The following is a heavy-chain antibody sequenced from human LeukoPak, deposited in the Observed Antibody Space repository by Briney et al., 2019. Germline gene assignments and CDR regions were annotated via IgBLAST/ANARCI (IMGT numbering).Heavy chain of an antibody. D-gene: IGHD1-26*01. J-gene: IGHJ4*02. V-gene: IGHV3-74*01. Sequence: GGSLRLSCAASGFSFSSSWMHWVRQVPGKGLEWVSRINDDETSTTYAESVKGRFTISRDNAKNTLFLQMNSLRAEDTAVYYCATTGSGSYCDYWGQGTLVTVSS. CDR3: ATTGSGSYCDY. CDR1: GFSFSSSW. CDR2: INDDETST.